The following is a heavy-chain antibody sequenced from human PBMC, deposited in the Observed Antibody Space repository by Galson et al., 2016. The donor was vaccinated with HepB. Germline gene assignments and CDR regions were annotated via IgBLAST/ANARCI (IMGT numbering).Heavy chain of an antibody. CDR1: GFTFSGSA. Sequence: SLRLSCAASGFTFSGSAMHWVRQASGKGLEWVGRIRSRAYNYATDYAASGKGRFIFSRDDSKKTTYLQMNGLKTEDTAVYYCTRVFYGGPYQLYWYFDLWGRGTQVTVSS. CDR2: IRSRAYNYAT. D-gene: IGHD2-2*01. V-gene: IGHV3-73*01. J-gene: IGHJ2*01. CDR3: TRVFYGGPYQLYWYFDL.